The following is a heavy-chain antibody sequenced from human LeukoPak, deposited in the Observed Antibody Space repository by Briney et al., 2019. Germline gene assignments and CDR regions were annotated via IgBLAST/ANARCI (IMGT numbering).Heavy chain of an antibody. CDR1: GYTFIDNY. Sequence: DSVKVSCKASGYTFIDNYMHWVRQAPGQGLEWMGWINPNSGGTNYAKKFQGRVSMTRDTSISTAYLELSRLCSDATAVYYCARKKRQEAQHGYWGQGTMVTV. CDR3: ARKKRQEAQHGY. J-gene: IGHJ4*02. CDR2: INPNSGGT. V-gene: IGHV1-2*02.